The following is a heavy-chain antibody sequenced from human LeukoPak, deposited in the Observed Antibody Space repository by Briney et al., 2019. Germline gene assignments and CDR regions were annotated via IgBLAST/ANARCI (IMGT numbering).Heavy chain of an antibody. V-gene: IGHV4-59*08. CDR3: ARGSVYFDS. CDR1: GGSITSYY. Sequence: SETLSLTCTVSGGSITSYYWSWIRQSPGKGLEWIGYLYYSGSTNYNLSLKSRVTISVDTSKNQFSLKLSSVTAADTAVYYCARGSVYFDSWGQGTLVTVSS. J-gene: IGHJ4*02. CDR2: LYYSGST.